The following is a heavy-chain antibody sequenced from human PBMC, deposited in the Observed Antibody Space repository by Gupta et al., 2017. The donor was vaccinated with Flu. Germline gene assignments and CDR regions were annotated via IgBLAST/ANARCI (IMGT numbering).Heavy chain of an antibody. CDR2: IYYSGSA. CDR3: ARLRGAMTTVTNIEDY. V-gene: IGHV4-39*01. D-gene: IGHD4-4*01. J-gene: IGHJ4*02. Sequence: EWIGCIYYSGSAYYTPSLQSRVTISVDPSKNQFSLKLNSVTAADTAVYYCARLRGAMTTVTNIEDYWGQGTLVTVSS.